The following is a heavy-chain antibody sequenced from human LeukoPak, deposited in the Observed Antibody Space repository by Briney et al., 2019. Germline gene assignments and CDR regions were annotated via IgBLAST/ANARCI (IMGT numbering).Heavy chain of an antibody. CDR2: INPRGDAT. V-gene: IGHV1-46*01. D-gene: IGHD1-1*01. CDR3: AREGQQLKHFDY. CDR1: GNTFIGSW. J-gene: IGHJ4*02. Sequence: ASVKVSCKASGNTFIGSWIHCLRQAPGQWLEWMGAINPRGDATIGAQKFQGRVTTTRDTSTSTVYIELSSLRSEDTAVYYCAREGQQLKHFDYWGQGTLVTVSS.